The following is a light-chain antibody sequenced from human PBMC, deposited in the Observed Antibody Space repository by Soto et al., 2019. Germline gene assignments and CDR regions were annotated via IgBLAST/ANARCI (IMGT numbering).Light chain of an antibody. CDR1: SSDVGSYNY. V-gene: IGLV2-14*01. CDR3: SSYTTSSTYV. Sequence: QSALTQPASVSRSPGQSTTISCTGTSSDVGSYNYVSWYQQHPGRAPRLMIYEVSNRPSGVSNRFSGSKSGNTASLTISGLQAEDEADYYCSSYTTSSTYVFGPGTKVTVL. CDR2: EVS. J-gene: IGLJ1*01.